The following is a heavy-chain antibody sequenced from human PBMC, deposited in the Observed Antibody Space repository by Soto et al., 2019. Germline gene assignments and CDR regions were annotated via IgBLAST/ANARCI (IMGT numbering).Heavy chain of an antibody. CDR1: GGSISSGGYY. V-gene: IGHV4-31*03. D-gene: IGHD2-15*01. CDR3: ARSYCSGGSCSTTLFDY. Sequence: QVQLQESGPGLVKPSQTLSLTCTVSGGSISSGGYYWSWIRQHPGKGLEGIGYIYYSGSTYYNPSLKSRVIISVDTSKNQFSLKLSSVTAADTAVYYCARSYCSGGSCSTTLFDYWGQGTLVTVSS. J-gene: IGHJ4*02. CDR2: IYYSGST.